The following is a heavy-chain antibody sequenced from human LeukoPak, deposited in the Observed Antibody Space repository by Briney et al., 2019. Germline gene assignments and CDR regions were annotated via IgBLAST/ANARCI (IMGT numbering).Heavy chain of an antibody. CDR2: ISGSSSTI. D-gene: IGHD3-10*01. V-gene: IGHV3-48*01. Sequence: GGSLRLSCAVSAFTFSSYSMNWVRQAPGKGRGWISYISGSSSTIYYADSVKGRFTISRDNAKNSLSLQMNSLRAEDTAVYYCARGIGYYASGSHKFDYWGQGTVVIVSS. J-gene: IGHJ4*02. CDR1: AFTFSSYS. CDR3: ARGIGYYASGSHKFDY.